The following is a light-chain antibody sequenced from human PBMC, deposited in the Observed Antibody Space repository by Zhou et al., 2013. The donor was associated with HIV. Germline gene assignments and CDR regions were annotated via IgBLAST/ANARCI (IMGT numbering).Light chain of an antibody. CDR2: GAS. Sequence: IMMTQSPATVSVSPGERVTLSCRASQSIANNLAWYRQKPGQAPRLLIYGASTRATGIPTRISGSGAWTEFTLTISSVQSEDFAVYYCQQYHDRPPALTFGGGTKVEIK. CDR3: QQYHDRPPALT. J-gene: IGKJ4*01. CDR1: QSIANN. V-gene: IGKV3-15*01.